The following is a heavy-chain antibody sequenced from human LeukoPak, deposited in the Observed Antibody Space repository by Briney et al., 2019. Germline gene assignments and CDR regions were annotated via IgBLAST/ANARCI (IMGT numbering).Heavy chain of an antibody. CDR3: ARLRKGYCSGGSCFSWSGYFDY. CDR1: GFTFSDYY. Sequence: GGSLRLSCAASGFTFSDYYMSWIRQAPGKGLEWVSYISGSGTTIYSADSVKGRFTISRDNAKNSLYLQMNSLRAEDTAVYYCARLRKGYCSGGSCFSWSGYFDYWGQGTLVTVSS. J-gene: IGHJ4*02. V-gene: IGHV3-11*04. D-gene: IGHD2-15*01. CDR2: ISGSGTTI.